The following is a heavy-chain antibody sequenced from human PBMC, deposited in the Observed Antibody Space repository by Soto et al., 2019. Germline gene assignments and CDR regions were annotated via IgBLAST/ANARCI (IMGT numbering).Heavy chain of an antibody. CDR2: INQDGSTT. Sequence: EVQLAESGGGLVQPGGSLRLSCAASGFTFSPHWMHWVRQAPGKGLVWVSRINQDGSTTDYADSVKGRFTISRDNAKNTFFLQMNSLRAEDTAVYYCGRGGSNGPNGMDVWGQGTTVIVSS. D-gene: IGHD4-4*01. V-gene: IGHV3-74*01. J-gene: IGHJ6*02. CDR1: GFTFSPHW. CDR3: GRGGSNGPNGMDV.